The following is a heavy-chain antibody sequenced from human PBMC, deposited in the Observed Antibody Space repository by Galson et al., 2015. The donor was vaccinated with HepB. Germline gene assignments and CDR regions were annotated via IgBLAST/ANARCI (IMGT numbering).Heavy chain of an antibody. J-gene: IGHJ6*02. V-gene: IGHV4-39*01. CDR1: GDSISSSSYY. CDR3: ARHPAGFSKIAVAGTLGYYGMDV. CDR2: IYYSGST. D-gene: IGHD6-19*01. Sequence: SETLSLTCTVSGDSISSSSYYWGWIRQPPGKGLEWIGSIYYSGSTYYNPSLKSRVTISVDTSKNQFSLKLSSVTAADTAVYYCARHPAGFSKIAVAGTLGYYGMDVWGQGTTVTVSS.